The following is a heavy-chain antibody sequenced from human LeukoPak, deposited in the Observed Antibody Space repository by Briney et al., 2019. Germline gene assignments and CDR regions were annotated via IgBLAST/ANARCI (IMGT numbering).Heavy chain of an antibody. V-gene: IGHV3-15*01. CDR3: TRQSRYFDWLFRL. CDR1: GFTFNNAW. Sequence: GGSLRLSCAASGFTFNNAWMSWVRQAPGKGLEWVGRIKSRTDGGTTDYGAPVKGRFTISRDDSKNTLYLQMKSLKTEDTAVYYCTRQSRYFDWLFRLWGQGTLVTVSS. D-gene: IGHD3-9*01. CDR2: IKSRTDGGTT. J-gene: IGHJ4*02.